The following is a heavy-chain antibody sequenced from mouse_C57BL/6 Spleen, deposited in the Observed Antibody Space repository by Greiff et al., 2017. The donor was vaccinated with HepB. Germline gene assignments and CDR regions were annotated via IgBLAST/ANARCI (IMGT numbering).Heavy chain of an antibody. CDR3: VRQRDGYPGYFDV. D-gene: IGHD2-3*01. J-gene: IGHJ1*03. CDR2: IRSKSNNYAT. V-gene: IGHV10-1*01. Sequence: EVKLVESGGGLVQPKGSLKLSCAASGFSFNTYAMNWVRQAPGKGLEWVARIRSKSNNYATYYADSVKDRFTISRDDSESMLYLQMNNLKTEDTAMYYCVRQRDGYPGYFDVWGTGTTVTVSS. CDR1: GFSFNTYA.